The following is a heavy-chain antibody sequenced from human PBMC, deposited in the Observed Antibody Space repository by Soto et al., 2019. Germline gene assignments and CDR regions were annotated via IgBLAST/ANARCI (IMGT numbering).Heavy chain of an antibody. V-gene: IGHV2-5*02. CDR1: GFSLSTSGVG. CDR3: AHLPWKQLWPRAPVVY. CDR2: IYWDDDK. J-gene: IGHJ4*02. D-gene: IGHD5-18*01. Sequence: SGPTLVNPTQTLTLTCTFSGFSLSTSGVGVGWIRQPPGKALEWLGIIYWDDDKCYSPSLKSRVTITKDTFKNQLVLTMTNMDPVDTATYYCAHLPWKQLWPRAPVVYWGQGTPVTVSS.